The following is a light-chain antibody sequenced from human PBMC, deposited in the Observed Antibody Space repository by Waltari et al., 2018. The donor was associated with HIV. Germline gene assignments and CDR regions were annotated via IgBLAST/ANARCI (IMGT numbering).Light chain of an antibody. J-gene: IGKJ3*01. CDR1: QSISNN. CDR2: GAS. CDR3: QQYNDWPLFT. V-gene: IGKV3-15*01. Sequence: EIVMTQSPATLSVSPGDRATLSYRASQSISNNLAWYQQKPGQPPRLLIYGASTRATGVPARFSGSGSGTDLTLTINSLQSEDFAVYCCQQYNDWPLFTFGPGTKVEIK.